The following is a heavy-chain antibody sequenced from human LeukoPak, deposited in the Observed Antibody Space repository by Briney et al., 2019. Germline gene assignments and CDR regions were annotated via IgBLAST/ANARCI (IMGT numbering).Heavy chain of an antibody. CDR2: ISWNSGSI. CDR1: GFTFDDYA. Sequence: GGSLRLSCAASGFTFDDYAMHWVRQAPGKGLEWVSGISWNSGSIGYADSVKGRFTISRDNAKNSLYLQMNSLRAEDTALYYCAKAYYDFWSGYSSFDYWGQGTLVTVSS. J-gene: IGHJ4*02. CDR3: AKAYYDFWSGYSSFDY. V-gene: IGHV3-9*01. D-gene: IGHD3-3*01.